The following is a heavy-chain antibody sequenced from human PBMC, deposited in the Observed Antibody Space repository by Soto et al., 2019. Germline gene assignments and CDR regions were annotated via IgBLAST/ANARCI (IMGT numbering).Heavy chain of an antibody. CDR1: GFTFSDYY. V-gene: IGHV3-11*01. J-gene: IGHJ6*03. CDR3: ARRSERGAYYNYNYMAV. CDR2: ISSSGSTI. Sequence: QVQLVESGGGLVKPGGSLRLSCAASGFTFSDYYMSWIRQAPGKGLEWVSYISSSGSTIYYADSVKGRFTISRDNAKNSLYLQMNSLRAEHTAVYYWARRSERGAYYNYNYMAVWGKGTTVTVSS. D-gene: IGHD3-16*01.